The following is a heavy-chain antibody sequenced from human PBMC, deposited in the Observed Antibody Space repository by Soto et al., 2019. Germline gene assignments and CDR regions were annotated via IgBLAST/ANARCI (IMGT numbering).Heavy chain of an antibody. CDR1: GGSISSYY. V-gene: IGHV4-59*01. D-gene: IGHD6-6*01. CDR2: IYYSGST. Sequence: PSETLSLTCTVSGGSISSYYWSWIRQPPGKGLEWIGYIYYSGSTNYNPSLKSRVTISVDTSKNQFSLKLSSVTAADTAVYYCAKWSSSTAYWGRGSLAPASS. J-gene: IGHJ4*02. CDR3: AKWSSSTAY.